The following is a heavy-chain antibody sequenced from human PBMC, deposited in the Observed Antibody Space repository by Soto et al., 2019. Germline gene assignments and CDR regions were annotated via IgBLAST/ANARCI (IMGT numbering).Heavy chain of an antibody. V-gene: IGHV1-69*13. Sequence: GASVKVSCKASGGTFSSYAISWVRQAPGQGLEWMGGIIPIFGTANYAQKFQGRVTITADESTSTAYMELSSLRSEDTAVYYCARAIAARPDGGPYYYVMDVWGQGTTVTVSS. CDR2: IIPIFGTA. CDR3: ARAIAARPDGGPYYYVMDV. J-gene: IGHJ6*02. CDR1: GGTFSSYA. D-gene: IGHD6-6*01.